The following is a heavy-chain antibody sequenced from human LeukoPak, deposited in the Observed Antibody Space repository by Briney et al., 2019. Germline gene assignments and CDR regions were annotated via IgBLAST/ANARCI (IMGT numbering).Heavy chain of an antibody. D-gene: IGHD5-12*01. V-gene: IGHV1-69*06. J-gene: IGHJ6*04. Sequence: SVKVSCKASGDTFDSHALSWVRQAPGQGLEWMGAIIPMYGTSNYAQKFQGRVAIIADKSTGTAYMELNSLTSEDTAVYYCAIAQNNHGYVYFGMDVWGKGTTVTVSS. CDR3: AIAQNNHGYVYFGMDV. CDR2: IIPMYGTS. CDR1: GDTFDSHA.